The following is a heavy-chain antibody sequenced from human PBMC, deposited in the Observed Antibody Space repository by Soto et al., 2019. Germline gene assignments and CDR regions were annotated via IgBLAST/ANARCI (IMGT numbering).Heavy chain of an antibody. V-gene: IGHV3-11*01. CDR1: GFTFSDYY. CDR2: ISSSGSTI. J-gene: IGHJ4*02. Sequence: GGSLRLSCAASGFTFSDYYMSWIRQAPGKGLEWVSYISSSGSTIYYADSVKGRFTISRDNAKNSLYLQMNSLRAEDTAVYYCARDVGGTMVREPFEPIDYWGQGTLVTVSS. CDR3: ARDVGGTMVREPFEPIDY. D-gene: IGHD3-10*01.